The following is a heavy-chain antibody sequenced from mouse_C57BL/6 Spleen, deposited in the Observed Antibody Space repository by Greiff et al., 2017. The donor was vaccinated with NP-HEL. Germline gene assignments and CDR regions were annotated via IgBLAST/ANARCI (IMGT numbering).Heavy chain of an antibody. Sequence: QVHVKQPGAELVKPGASVKLSCKASGYTFTSYWMPWVKQRPGQGLEWIGMIHPNSGSTNYTEKFKSKSTLTIDNSSSTPYLQLSSLTSEDSAVYYCAYGSSYFDYWGQGTTLTVSS. D-gene: IGHD1-1*01. CDR1: GYTFTSYW. V-gene: IGHV1-64*01. CDR2: IHPNSGST. CDR3: AYGSSYFDY. J-gene: IGHJ2*01.